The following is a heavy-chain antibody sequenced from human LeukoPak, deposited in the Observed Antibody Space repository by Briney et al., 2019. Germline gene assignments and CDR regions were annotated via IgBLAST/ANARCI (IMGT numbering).Heavy chain of an antibody. J-gene: IGHJ1*01. CDR2: ISGSGGST. CDR3: AKAPLRCSSTSCYSEFQH. V-gene: IGHV3-23*01. CDR1: GCTFSSYA. Sequence: GRSLRLSCAASGCTFSSYAMRWVRQAPGKGLEWVSAISGSGGSTYYSDSVKGRFTISRDNSKNTLSLQMNSLRAEDTAVYYCAKAPLRCSSTSCYSEFQHWGQGTLVTVSS. D-gene: IGHD2-2*01.